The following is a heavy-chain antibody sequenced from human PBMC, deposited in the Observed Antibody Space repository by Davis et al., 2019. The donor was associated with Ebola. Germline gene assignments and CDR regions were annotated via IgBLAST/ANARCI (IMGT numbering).Heavy chain of an antibody. CDR3: ARTSIVGTSTTASDI. D-gene: IGHD1-26*01. CDR2: ISAYNGNT. J-gene: IGHJ3*02. CDR1: GYTFVSYG. Sequence: ASVKVSCKASGYTFVSYGITWVRQAPGQGLEWMGWISAYNGNTNYAQILQGRVTMTTDTSTGTAYMELRSLRSDDTAVYFCARTSIVGTSTTASDIWGQGTKVTVSS. V-gene: IGHV1-18*01.